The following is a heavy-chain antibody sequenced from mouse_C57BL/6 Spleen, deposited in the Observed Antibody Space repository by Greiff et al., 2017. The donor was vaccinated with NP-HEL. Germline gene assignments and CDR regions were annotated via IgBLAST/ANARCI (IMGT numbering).Heavy chain of an antibody. J-gene: IGHJ3*01. CDR2: IDPANGNT. CDR1: GFNIKNTY. V-gene: IGHV14-3*01. Sequence: EVQLQQSVAELVRPGASVKLSCTASGFNIKNTYMHWVKQRPEQGLEWIGRIDPANGNTKYAPKFQGKATITADTSSNPAYLQLSSLTSEDTAIYYGASTYYSNPAWFAYWGQGTLVTVSA. CDR3: ASTYYSNPAWFAY. D-gene: IGHD2-5*01.